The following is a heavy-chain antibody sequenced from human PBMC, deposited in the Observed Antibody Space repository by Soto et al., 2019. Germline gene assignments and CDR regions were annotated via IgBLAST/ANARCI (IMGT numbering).Heavy chain of an antibody. J-gene: IGHJ5*02. CDR3: ARDKVSGSGSRRPSFDP. V-gene: IGHV1-69*12. Sequence: QVQLVQSGAEVKKPGSSVKVSCKASGGTFSSYAISWVRQAPGQGLEWMGGIIPIFGTANYAQKLQGRVTITADESMSTAYMETSSLRSEDTAVYYCARDKVSGSGSRRPSFDPWGQGTLVTVSS. CDR1: GGTFSSYA. CDR2: IIPIFGTA. D-gene: IGHD3-10*01.